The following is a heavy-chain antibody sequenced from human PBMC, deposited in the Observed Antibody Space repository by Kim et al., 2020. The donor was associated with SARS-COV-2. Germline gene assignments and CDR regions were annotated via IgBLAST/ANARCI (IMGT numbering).Heavy chain of an antibody. J-gene: IGHJ1*01. Sequence: ASVKVSCKASGYTFTSYGISWVRQAPGQGLEWMGWISAYNGNTNYAQKLQGRVTMTTDTSTSTAYMELRSLRSDDTAVYYCARAQPLSSWYWKGVPHWGQGTLVTVSS. V-gene: IGHV1-18*01. CDR2: ISAYNGNT. CDR1: GYTFTSYG. D-gene: IGHD6-13*01. CDR3: ARAQPLSSWYWKGVPH.